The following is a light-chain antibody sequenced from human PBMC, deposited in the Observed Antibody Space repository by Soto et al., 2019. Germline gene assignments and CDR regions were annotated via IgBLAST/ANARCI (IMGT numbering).Light chain of an antibody. CDR3: QQRSGWPRT. CDR2: DAS. CDR1: QSVSNY. Sequence: EIVLTQSPATLSLSPGERATLSCRTSQSVSNYLAWYQQKPGQAPRLLMYDASNRATGIPARFSGSGSGTFFALTISSLEPEEFALYYCQQRSGWPRTFGQGANVDIK. J-gene: IGKJ1*01. V-gene: IGKV3-11*01.